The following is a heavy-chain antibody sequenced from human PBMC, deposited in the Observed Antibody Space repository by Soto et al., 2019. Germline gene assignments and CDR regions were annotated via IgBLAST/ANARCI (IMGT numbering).Heavy chain of an antibody. Sequence: PSETLSLTCAVYGGSFSGYYWSWIRQPPGKGLEWIGEINHSGSTNYNPSLKSRVTISVDTSKNQFSLKLSSVTAADTAVYYCARGYYDSSGHPVWFDPWGQGTLVTVSS. J-gene: IGHJ5*02. CDR2: INHSGST. CDR1: GGSFSGYY. D-gene: IGHD3-22*01. CDR3: ARGYYDSSGHPVWFDP. V-gene: IGHV4-34*01.